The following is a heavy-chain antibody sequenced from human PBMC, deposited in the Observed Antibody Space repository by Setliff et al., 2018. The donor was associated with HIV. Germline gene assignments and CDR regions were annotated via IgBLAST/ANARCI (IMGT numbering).Heavy chain of an antibody. CDR2: ISTYNGRT. V-gene: IGHV1-18*01. D-gene: IGHD3-3*02. Sequence: ASVKVSCKASGYNFNSFGINWVRQAPGQGLEWMGWISTYNGRTDYVQKLQDRVTMTTDTYTSTAYMDLRSLISDDTAVYYCARGTAPRPASVLEFLEWLFPNWFDPWGQGTLVTVSS. J-gene: IGHJ5*02. CDR1: GYNFNSFG. CDR3: ARGTAPRPASVLEFLEWLFPNWFDP.